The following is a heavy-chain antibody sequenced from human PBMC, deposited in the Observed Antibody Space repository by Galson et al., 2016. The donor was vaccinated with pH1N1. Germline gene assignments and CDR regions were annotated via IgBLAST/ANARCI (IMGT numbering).Heavy chain of an antibody. D-gene: IGHD2-8*01. V-gene: IGHV1-69*13. J-gene: IGHJ6*02. CDR3: GTKTLTNEDRNFFEYGMDV. Sequence: SVKVSCKASGGTFNSHSFNWVRQTAGQGLEWMGGVIPLFGTTHYAQMFQGRVTVIADDSSTTVYMELKNRRPEDTAVYYCGTKTLTNEDRNFFEYGMDVWGQGTTVAVSS. CDR1: GGTFNSHS. CDR2: VIPLFGTT.